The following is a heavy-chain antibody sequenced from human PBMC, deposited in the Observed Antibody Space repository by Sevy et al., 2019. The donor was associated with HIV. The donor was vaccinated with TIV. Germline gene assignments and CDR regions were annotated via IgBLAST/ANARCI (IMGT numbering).Heavy chain of an antibody. CDR3: AKFKKRPHVWLPGGLDV. CDR1: GFIVNNYW. V-gene: IGHV3-7*01. Sequence: GGSLRLSCVASGFIVNNYWMTWVRQAPGKGLEWVANIKDDGSEKYDVASVKGRFTISRDDAENSLLLQRNRLRVEDTAVYYCAKFKKRPHVWLPGGLDVWGQGTTVTVSS. D-gene: IGHD3-16*01. CDR2: IKDDGSEK. J-gene: IGHJ6*02.